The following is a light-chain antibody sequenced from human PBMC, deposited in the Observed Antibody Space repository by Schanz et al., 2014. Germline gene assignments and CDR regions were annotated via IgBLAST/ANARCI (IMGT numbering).Light chain of an antibody. V-gene: IGLV2-8*01. CDR3: SSYTSSSRYV. J-gene: IGLJ1*01. Sequence: QSALTQPPSASGSPGQSVTISCTGTSSDVGGYNYVSWYQQHPGKAPKLLIYDVTKRPSGVPDRFSGSKSGNTAFLTVSGVQAEDEADYYCSSYTSSSRYVFGTGTKLTVL. CDR2: DVT. CDR1: SSDVGGYNY.